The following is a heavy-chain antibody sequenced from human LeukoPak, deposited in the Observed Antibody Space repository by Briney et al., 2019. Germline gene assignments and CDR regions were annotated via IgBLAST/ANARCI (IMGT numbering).Heavy chain of an antibody. Sequence: ASVKVSCKASGYTFTSYEINWVRQATGQGLEWMGWMNPDSGNTGYAQQFQGTVTMTRNTSISTAYMELSSLRSEDTAVYYCARGQIVYSFDRSGYFDYWGQGNLVTVSS. V-gene: IGHV1-8*01. J-gene: IGHJ4*02. CDR1: GYTFTSYE. CDR3: ARGQIVYSFDRSGYFDY. CDR2: MNPDSGNT. D-gene: IGHD3-22*01.